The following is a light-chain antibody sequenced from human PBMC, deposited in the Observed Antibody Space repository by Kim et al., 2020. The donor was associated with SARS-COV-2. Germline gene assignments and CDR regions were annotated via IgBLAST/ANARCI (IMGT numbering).Light chain of an antibody. CDR3: QQYDNLPIS. CDR1: QDISNY. Sequence: DIQMTQSPSSLSASVGDRVTITCQVSQDISNYLNWYQQKPGKAPKLLIYDASNLETGVPSRFSGSGSGTDFTLTISSLQPEDIATYYCQQYDNLPISFGEGTRLEIK. V-gene: IGKV1-33*01. J-gene: IGKJ5*01. CDR2: DAS.